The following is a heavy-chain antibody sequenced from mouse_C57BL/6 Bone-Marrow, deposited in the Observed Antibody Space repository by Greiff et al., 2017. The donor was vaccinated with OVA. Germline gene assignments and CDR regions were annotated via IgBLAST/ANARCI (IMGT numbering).Heavy chain of an antibody. D-gene: IGHD3-1*01. CDR2: INPGSGGT. J-gene: IGHJ3*01. V-gene: IGHV1-54*01. Sequence: QVQLQQSGAELVRPGTSVKVSCKASGYAFTNYLIEWVKQRPGQGLEWIGVINPGSGGTNYNEKFKGKATLTAYKSSSTAYMQLSSLTSEDSAVYFCARWGHGFAYWGQGTLVTVSA. CDR3: ARWGHGFAY. CDR1: GYAFTNYL.